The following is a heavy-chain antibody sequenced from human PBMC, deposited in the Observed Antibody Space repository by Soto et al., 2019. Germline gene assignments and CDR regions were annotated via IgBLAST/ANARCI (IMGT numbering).Heavy chain of an antibody. D-gene: IGHD1-26*01. J-gene: IGHJ4*02. CDR3: ARRPSYNDI. V-gene: IGHV4-4*02. CDR2: IYHSEIT. CDR1: GDPIRSTNW. Sequence: QVQLQESGPALVKPSETLSLTCAVFGDPIRSTNWWSWVRQPPGKGLEWIGDIYHSEITNYNPSLKSRVTLSVDKSKNQFSLMLTSVTAADTAVYYCARRPSYNDIWGQGTLVTVSS.